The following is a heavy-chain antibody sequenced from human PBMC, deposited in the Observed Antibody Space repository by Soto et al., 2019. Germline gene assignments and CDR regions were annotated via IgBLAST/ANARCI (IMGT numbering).Heavy chain of an antibody. V-gene: IGHV1-2*02. CDR1: GYTFTGYY. Sequence: QVQLVQSGAEVKKPGASVKVSCKASGYTFTGYYIHWVRQAPGQGLEWMGWINPNSGGTNYAQKFQGRVTMTRDTSISTAYMELSRLRSDDTAVYYCARVGGYSSSPRGWFDPWGQGTLVTVSS. J-gene: IGHJ5*02. CDR2: INPNSGGT. D-gene: IGHD6-13*01. CDR3: ARVGGYSSSPRGWFDP.